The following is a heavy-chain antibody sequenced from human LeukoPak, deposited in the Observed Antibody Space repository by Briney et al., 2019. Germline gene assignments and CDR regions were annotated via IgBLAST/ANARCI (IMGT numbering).Heavy chain of an antibody. CDR3: ARAYNGARRPAWDY. CDR2: INTNTGNP. Sequence: GASVKVSCKASGYTFTSYAMKLVRQAPGQGLEWMGLINTNTGNPTYAQSFTGRFVFSLDTSVRTAYLQIRSIKAEDTAVYYCARAYNGARRPAWDYWGQGTLVTVSS. J-gene: IGHJ4*02. V-gene: IGHV7-4-1*01. D-gene: IGHD2-8*01. CDR1: GYTFTSYA.